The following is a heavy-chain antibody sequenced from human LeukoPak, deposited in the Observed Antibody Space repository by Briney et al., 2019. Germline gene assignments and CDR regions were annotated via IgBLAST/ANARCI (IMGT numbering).Heavy chain of an antibody. CDR3: AKDRGYDSSGYYPHPDY. V-gene: IGHV3-23*01. Sequence: GGSLRLSCAASGFTFSSYSMNWVRQAPGKGLEWVSAISGSGGSTYYADSVKGRFTISRDNSKNTLYLQMNSLRAEDTAVYYCAKDRGYDSSGYYPHPDYWGQGTLVTVSS. CDR2: ISGSGGST. J-gene: IGHJ4*02. CDR1: GFTFSSYS. D-gene: IGHD3-22*01.